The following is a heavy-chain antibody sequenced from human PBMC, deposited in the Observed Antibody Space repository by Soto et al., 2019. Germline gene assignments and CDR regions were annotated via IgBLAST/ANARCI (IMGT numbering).Heavy chain of an antibody. D-gene: IGHD3-10*01. CDR2: ISSNGGST. V-gene: IGHV3-64*01. CDR1: GFTFSSYA. J-gene: IGHJ4*02. CDR3: ASDLWFGEYIPTG. Sequence: PGGSLRLSCAASGFTFSSYAMHWVRQAPGKGLEYVSAISSNGGSTYYANSVKGRFTISRDNSKNTLYLQMGSLRAEDMAVYYCASDLWFGEYIPTGWGQGTLVTVSS.